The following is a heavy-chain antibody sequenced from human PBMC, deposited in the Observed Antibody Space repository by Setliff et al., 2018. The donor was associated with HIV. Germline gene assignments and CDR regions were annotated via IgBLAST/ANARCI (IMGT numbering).Heavy chain of an antibody. Sequence: PSETLSLTCTVSGDSISGYFWSWIRQPPGKGLEWIGFIYYSGSTVYNPSLKSRVTISVDTSKNQFSLELTSLTAADTAVYYCARGRDCFGPWGQGTLVTVSS. CDR2: IYYSGST. V-gene: IGHV4-59*01. CDR3: ARGRDCFGP. CDR1: GDSISGYF. J-gene: IGHJ5*02.